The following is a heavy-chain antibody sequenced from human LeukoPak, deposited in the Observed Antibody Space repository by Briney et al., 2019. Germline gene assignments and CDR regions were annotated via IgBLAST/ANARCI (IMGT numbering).Heavy chain of an antibody. CDR3: ARDGGVFGSESYLNF. CDR2: IYYSGST. CDR1: GGSISSYY. D-gene: IGHD3-10*01. J-gene: IGHJ4*02. Sequence: PSETLSLTCTVSGGSISSYYWSWIRQPPGKGLEWIGYIYYSGSTNYNPSLKSRVTISVDTSKNQFSLRLSSVTAADTAVYYCARDGGVFGSESYLNFWGQGALVTVSS. V-gene: IGHV4-59*12.